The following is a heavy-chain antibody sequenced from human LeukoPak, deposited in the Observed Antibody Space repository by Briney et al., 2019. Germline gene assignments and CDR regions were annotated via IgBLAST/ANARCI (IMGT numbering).Heavy chain of an antibody. V-gene: IGHV3-7*01. D-gene: IGHD4-17*01. Sequence: GGSLRLSCAASGFTFSSYWMSWVRQAPGKGLEWVANIKQDGSDKYYVDSVKGRFTISRDNAKNSLYLQMNSLRAEDTAVYYCANRNDYGDYVVSARFDYWGQGTLVTVSS. CDR3: ANRNDYGDYVVSARFDY. CDR2: IKQDGSDK. J-gene: IGHJ4*02. CDR1: GFTFSSYW.